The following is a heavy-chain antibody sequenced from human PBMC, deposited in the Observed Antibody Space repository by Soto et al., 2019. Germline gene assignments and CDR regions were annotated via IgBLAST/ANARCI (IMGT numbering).Heavy chain of an antibody. Sequence: EVQLVESGGGLVQPGGSLRLSCAASGFTFSNYDMHWVRQVTGKGLEWVSTIGTAADTYYPGSVKGRFTISRENAKNSLYLQMNSLRDEDTAVYYCARGRLISLYYCEYWGQGTLVTVSS. CDR2: IGTAADT. CDR3: ARGRLISLYYCEY. V-gene: IGHV3-13*01. CDR1: GFTFSNYD. D-gene: IGHD2-15*01. J-gene: IGHJ4*02.